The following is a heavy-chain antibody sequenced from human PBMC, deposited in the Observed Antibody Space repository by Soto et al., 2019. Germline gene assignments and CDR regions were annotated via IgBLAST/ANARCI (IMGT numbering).Heavy chain of an antibody. CDR1: GFTFSSYG. D-gene: IGHD2-2*01. J-gene: IGHJ4*02. Sequence: QVQLVESGGGVVQPGRSLRLSCAASGFTFSSYGMHWVRQAPGKGLEWVAVIWYDGSNKYYADSVKGRFTISRDNSKNTLYLQMNSLRAEDTAVYYCARGGQDIVLVPAAYFDYWGQGTLVTVSS. CDR2: IWYDGSNK. V-gene: IGHV3-33*01. CDR3: ARGGQDIVLVPAAYFDY.